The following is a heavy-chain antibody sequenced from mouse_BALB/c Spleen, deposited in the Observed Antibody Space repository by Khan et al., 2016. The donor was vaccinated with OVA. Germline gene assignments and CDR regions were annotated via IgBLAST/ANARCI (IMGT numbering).Heavy chain of an antibody. Sequence: EVQLQESGPGLVKPSQSLSLTCTVTGYSITSGYAWNWIRQFPGNKLEWMGYISYSGGTSYNPSFKSRISITRDTSKNQFFLQLNSVTTEDTATYYCARGNCYGYYFDYWGQGTPLTVSA. J-gene: IGHJ2*01. CDR1: GYSITSGYA. D-gene: IGHD1-1*01. CDR3: ARGNCYGYYFDY. CDR2: ISYSGGT. V-gene: IGHV3-2*02.